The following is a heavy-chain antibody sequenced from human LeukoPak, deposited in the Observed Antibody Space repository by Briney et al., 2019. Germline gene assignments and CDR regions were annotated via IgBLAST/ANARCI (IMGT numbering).Heavy chain of an antibody. CDR3: AKGPLSWNFPVNWLDP. CDR2: VSTSGNTT. CDR1: GYTFRSYA. J-gene: IGHJ5*02. V-gene: IGHV3-23*01. Sequence: GGSLRLSCAASGYTFRSYAMSWVRQSPGKGLEWVSAVSTSGNTTYYADSVKGRFTISRDNSKNTLYLQLNSLRAEDTAVYYCAKGPLSWNFPVNWLDPWGQGTLVTVSS. D-gene: IGHD1-7*01.